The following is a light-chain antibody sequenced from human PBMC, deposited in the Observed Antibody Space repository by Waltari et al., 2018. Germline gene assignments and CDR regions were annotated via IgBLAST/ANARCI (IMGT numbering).Light chain of an antibody. Sequence: QSALTQPASVSGSPGQSITISCTGTNSDIGDYNYVPWYQQHPGKAPKYMIYDVYKRPSGDFNRFSGSKSGNTASLTISGLQAEDEADYYCSSYTSSSTRVVFGGGTKLTVL. CDR3: SSYTSSSTRVV. J-gene: IGLJ2*01. CDR1: NSDIGDYNY. V-gene: IGLV2-14*03. CDR2: DVY.